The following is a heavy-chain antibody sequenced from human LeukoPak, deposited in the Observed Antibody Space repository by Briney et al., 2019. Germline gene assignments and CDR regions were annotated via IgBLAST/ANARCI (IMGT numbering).Heavy chain of an antibody. V-gene: IGHV3-21*01. CDR3: ARGSDILTGYADY. J-gene: IGHJ4*02. Sequence: SSISSSSSYIYYADSVTGRFTISRDNAKNSLYLQMNSLRAEDTAVYYCARGSDILTGYADYWGQGTLVTVSS. D-gene: IGHD3-9*01. CDR2: ISSSSSYI.